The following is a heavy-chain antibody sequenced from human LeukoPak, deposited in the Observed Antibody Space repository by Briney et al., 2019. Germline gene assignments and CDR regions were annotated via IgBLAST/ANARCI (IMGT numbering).Heavy chain of an antibody. CDR3: ARRSAADTTGYGLDL. J-gene: IGHJ3*01. V-gene: IGHV5-51*01. Sequence: AGESLNISCSASGYKFPNQWLAWVRQMPGKGLEWVGNIYPGDSDTRYNPSFQGHVTISADKSTSTAYLQWSRLQASDTAMYYCARRSAADTTGYGLDLWGQGTLVTVSS. CDR2: IYPGDSDT. D-gene: IGHD2-2*01. CDR1: GYKFPNQW.